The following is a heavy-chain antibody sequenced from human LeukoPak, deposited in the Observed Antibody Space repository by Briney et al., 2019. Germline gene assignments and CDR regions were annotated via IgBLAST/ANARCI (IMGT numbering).Heavy chain of an antibody. CDR1: GFTFSSYW. CDR3: ARESEMGITMVRASYYMDV. J-gene: IGHJ6*03. V-gene: IGHV3-7*01. CDR2: IKQDGSEK. D-gene: IGHD3-10*01. Sequence: PGGSLRLSCAASGFTFSSYWMSWVRQAPGKGLEWVANIKQDGSEKYYVDSVKGRFTISRDNAKNSLYPQMNSLRAEDTAVYYCARESEMGITMVRASYYMDVWGKGTTVTVSS.